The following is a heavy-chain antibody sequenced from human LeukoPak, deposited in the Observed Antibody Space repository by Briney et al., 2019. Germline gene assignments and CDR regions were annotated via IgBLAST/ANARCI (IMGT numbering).Heavy chain of an antibody. D-gene: IGHD6-13*01. CDR1: GFTFGSFG. J-gene: IGHJ4*02. CDR2: ISYDGSNK. Sequence: GGSLRLSCAASGFTFGSFGMHWVRQAPGKGLEWVAVISYDGSNKYYADSVKGRFTISRDNSKNTLNLQMNSLRAEDTAVYYCARDGGSSWEIDYWGQGTLVTVSS. CDR3: ARDGGSSWEIDY. V-gene: IGHV3-30*03.